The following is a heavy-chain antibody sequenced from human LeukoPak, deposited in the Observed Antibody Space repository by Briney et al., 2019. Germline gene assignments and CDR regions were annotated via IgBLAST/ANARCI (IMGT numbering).Heavy chain of an antibody. D-gene: IGHD6-19*01. CDR2: ISSSSSYI. V-gene: IGHV3-21*01. Sequence: PGGSLRLSCAASGFTFSSYSMIWVRQAPGKGLEWVSSISSSSSYIYYADSVKGRFTISRDNAKNSLYLQMNSLRAEDTAVYYCARDRAKRGIAVAGTSFDYWGQGTLVTVSS. CDR1: GFTFSSYS. CDR3: ARDRAKRGIAVAGTSFDY. J-gene: IGHJ4*02.